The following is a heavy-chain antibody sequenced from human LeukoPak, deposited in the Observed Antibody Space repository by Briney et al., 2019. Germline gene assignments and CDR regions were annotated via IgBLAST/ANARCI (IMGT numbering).Heavy chain of an antibody. V-gene: IGHV1-69*13. CDR3: ARDLDTGDY. D-gene: IGHD5-18*01. CDR1: GGTFSSYA. J-gene: IGHJ4*02. Sequence: ASVKVSCXASGGTFSSYAISWVRQALGQGLEWMGGIIPIFGTANYAQKFQGRVTITADESTSTAYMELSSLRSEDTAVYYCARDLDTGDYWGQGTLVTVSS. CDR2: IIPIFGTA.